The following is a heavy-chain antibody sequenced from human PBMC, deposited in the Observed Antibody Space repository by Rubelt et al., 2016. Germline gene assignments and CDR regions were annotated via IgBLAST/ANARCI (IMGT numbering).Heavy chain of an antibody. CDR1: GYSFTSYW. Sequence: EVQLVQSGAEVTKPGESLKISCKGSGYSFTSYWIGWVRPMPGKGLEWMGIIYPGDSDTRSSRPFQGQASETAHKSNNTAYLQWSSQKRSDTASYYCARVTTVTNDNWFDPWGQGTRVTDSS. V-gene: IGHV5-51*01. CDR2: IYPGDSDT. J-gene: IGHJ5*02. D-gene: IGHD4-17*01. CDR3: ARVTTVTNDNWFDP.